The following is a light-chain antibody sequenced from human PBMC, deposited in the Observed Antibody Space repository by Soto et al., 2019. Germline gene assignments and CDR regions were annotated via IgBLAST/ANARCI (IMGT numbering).Light chain of an antibody. CDR1: SSNVGSYNY. Sequence: QSALTQPPSASGSPGQSVTISCTGTSSNVGSYNYVSWYQQNPGKAPKLIIYEVSKRPPGVPDRFSGSKSGNTASLSVSGLQAEDDGDYCCSSYAGSNMYVFGTGTKLTVL. J-gene: IGLJ1*01. CDR3: SSYAGSNMYV. CDR2: EVS. V-gene: IGLV2-8*01.